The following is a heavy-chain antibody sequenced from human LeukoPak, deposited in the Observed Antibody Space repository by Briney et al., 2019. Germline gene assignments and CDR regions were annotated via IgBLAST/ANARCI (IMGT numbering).Heavy chain of an antibody. CDR1: GFNVSSKY. V-gene: IGHV3-33*08. D-gene: IGHD3-22*01. CDR3: ARDYVAYDSSGYPPFVDY. Sequence: GGSLRLSCAAAGFNVSSKYMSWVRQAPGKGLEWVAVIWYDGSNKYYVDSVKGRFTISRDNSKNTLYLQMNSLRAEDTAVYYCARDYVAYDSSGYPPFVDYWGQGTLVTVSS. CDR2: IWYDGSNK. J-gene: IGHJ4*02.